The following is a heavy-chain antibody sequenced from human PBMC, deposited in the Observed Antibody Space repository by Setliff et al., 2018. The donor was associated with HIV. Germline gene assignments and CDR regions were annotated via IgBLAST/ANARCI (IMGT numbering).Heavy chain of an antibody. J-gene: IGHJ2*01. D-gene: IGHD3-16*01. CDR1: GGSILSGGYY. CDR3: AKQSFYDYVWGTVWYFDV. Sequence: LSLPCTVSGGSILSGGYYWSWIRQHPGKGLEWIGYIYYSGSTYYNPSLKSRVTISIDTSKNQFSLKLRSVTAADTAVYYCAKQSFYDYVWGTVWYFDVWGRGTLVTVSS. CDR2: IYYSGST. V-gene: IGHV4-31*03.